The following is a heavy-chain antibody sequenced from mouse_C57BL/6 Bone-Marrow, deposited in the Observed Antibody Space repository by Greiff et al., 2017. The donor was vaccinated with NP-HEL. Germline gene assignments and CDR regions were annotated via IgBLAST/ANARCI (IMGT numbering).Heavy chain of an antibody. D-gene: IGHD2-5*01. V-gene: IGHV14-4*01. CDR3: TTLLRSNDAMDY. CDR2: IDPENGDT. Sequence: EVQLQESGAELVRPGASVKLSCTASGFNIKDDYMHWVKQRPEQGLEWIGWIDPENGDTEYASKFQGKATITADTSSNTAYLQLSSLTSEDTAVYYCTTLLRSNDAMDYWGQGTSVTVSS. J-gene: IGHJ4*01. CDR1: GFNIKDDY.